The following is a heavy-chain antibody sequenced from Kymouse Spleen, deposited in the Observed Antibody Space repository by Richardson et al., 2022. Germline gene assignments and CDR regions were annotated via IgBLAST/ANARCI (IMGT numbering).Heavy chain of an antibody. D-gene: IGHD6-6*01. CDR3: ARHEKQLVAGNWFDP. CDR2: IYYSGST. V-gene: IGHV4-39*01. CDR1: GGSISSSSYY. Sequence: QLQLQESGPGLVKPSETLSLTCTVSGGSISSSSYYWGWIRQPPGKGLEWIGSIYYSGSTYYNPSLKSRVTISVDTSKNQFSLKLSSVTAADTAVYYCARHEKQLVAGNWFDPWGQGTLVTVSS. J-gene: IGHJ5*02.